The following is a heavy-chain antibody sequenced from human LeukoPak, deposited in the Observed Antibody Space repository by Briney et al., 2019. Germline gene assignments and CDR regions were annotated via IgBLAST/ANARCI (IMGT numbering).Heavy chain of an antibody. CDR2: MNPNSGNT. V-gene: IGHV1-8*01. D-gene: IGHD3-9*01. J-gene: IGHJ6*03. Sequence: ASVKVSCKASGYTFTSYDINWVRQATGQGLEWMGWMNPNSGNTGYAQKFQGRVTMTRNTSISTAYMELSNLRSEDTAVYYCARFDLQNYYMDVWGKGTTVTVSS. CDR3: ARFDLQNYYMDV. CDR1: GYTFTSYD.